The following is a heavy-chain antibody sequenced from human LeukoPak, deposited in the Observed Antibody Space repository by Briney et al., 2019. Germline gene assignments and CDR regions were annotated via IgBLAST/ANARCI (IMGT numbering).Heavy chain of an antibody. CDR1: GYTFTIYG. CDR2: ISAYNGNT. CDR3: ATLGGLVPFDY. J-gene: IGHJ4*02. Sequence: ASVTVSCTASGYTFTIYGISWVRQAPGQGLEWMGWISAYNGNTNYAQKLQGRVTMTTDTSTSTAYMELRSLRSDDTAVYYCATLGGLVPFDYWGQGTLVTVSS. D-gene: IGHD6-19*01. V-gene: IGHV1-18*01.